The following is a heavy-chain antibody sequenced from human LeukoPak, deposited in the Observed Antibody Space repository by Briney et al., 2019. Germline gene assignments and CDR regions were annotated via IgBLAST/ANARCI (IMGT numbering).Heavy chain of an antibody. D-gene: IGHD6-6*01. CDR1: GFTFTNYA. CDR2: INADATGT. Sequence: RGSLRLSCAAPGFTFTNYAMSWVRQAPGKGLEWVSIINADATGTYYADSLRGRFTISRDNSKNTLYLQVNSLRAEDTAVYYCAKTPHRLSSEIDHWGQGTLVTVSS. J-gene: IGHJ4*02. CDR3: AKTPHRLSSEIDH. V-gene: IGHV3-23*01.